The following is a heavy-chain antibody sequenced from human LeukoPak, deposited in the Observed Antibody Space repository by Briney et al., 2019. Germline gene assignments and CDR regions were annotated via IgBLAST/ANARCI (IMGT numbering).Heavy chain of an antibody. CDR3: ARKRRFTYYYDSSGYTSAFDI. J-gene: IGHJ3*02. CDR2: INHSGST. CDR1: GGSFSGYY. D-gene: IGHD3-22*01. V-gene: IGHV4-34*01. Sequence: SETLSLTCAVYGGSFSGYYWSWIRQPPGKGLELIGEINHSGSTNYNPSLKSRVTISVDTSKNQFSLKLSSVTAADTAVYYCARKRRFTYYYDSSGYTSAFDIWGQGTMVTVSS.